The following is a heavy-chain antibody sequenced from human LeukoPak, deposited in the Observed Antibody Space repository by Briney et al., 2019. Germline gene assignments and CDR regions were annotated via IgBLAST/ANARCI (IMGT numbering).Heavy chain of an antibody. D-gene: IGHD1-26*01. CDR2: ISSSGSSI. V-gene: IGHV3-48*01. CDR1: GFSFSSYS. J-gene: IGHJ4*02. Sequence: GGSLRLSCEASGFSFSSYSINWVRQSPGKGLEWISYISSSGSSIYYADSVKGRFTISRDNSKNTLYLQMNSLRAEDTAVYYCAKDRRELQCFYFDYWGQGTLVTVSS. CDR3: AKDRRELQCFYFDY.